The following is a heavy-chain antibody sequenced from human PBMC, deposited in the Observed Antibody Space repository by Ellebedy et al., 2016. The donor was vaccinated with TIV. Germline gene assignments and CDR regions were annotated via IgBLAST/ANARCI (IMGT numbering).Heavy chain of an antibody. D-gene: IGHD4-17*01. CDR1: GFTFNSHA. V-gene: IGHV3-23*01. J-gene: IGHJ4*02. CDR3: VKEGEGGDYNSHFQY. CDR2: ISTSGGRT. Sequence: GESLKISCAASGFTFNSHAMSWVRQTPPKGLEWVSAISTSGGRTSYADSVKGRFTVSRDNAKNMVYLQLNSLTAEDTAVYYCVKEGEGGDYNSHFQYWGQGNLVTVSS.